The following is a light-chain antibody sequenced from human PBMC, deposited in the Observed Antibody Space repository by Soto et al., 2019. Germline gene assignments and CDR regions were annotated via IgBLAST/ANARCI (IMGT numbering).Light chain of an antibody. V-gene: IGKV1-39*01. CDR1: QSISTY. CDR3: QQSYSRT. CDR2: AAS. Sequence: DIQMTQSPSSLSASVGDRFTITCRASQSISTYLNWYQQKPGKAPKVLIYAASTLQSGVPSRFSGSGSETDFTLTISSLQPEDFATYYCQQSYSRTFGQGTKVDI. J-gene: IGKJ1*01.